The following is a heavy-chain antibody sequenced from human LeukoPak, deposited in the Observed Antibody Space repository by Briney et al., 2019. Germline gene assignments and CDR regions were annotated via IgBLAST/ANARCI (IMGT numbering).Heavy chain of an antibody. CDR2: ISWNSGSI. D-gene: IGHD1-20*01. J-gene: IGHJ4*02. CDR3: AKGSITGTPGSFDY. Sequence: GGSLRLSCAASGFTFDDYAMHWVRQAPGKGLEWVSGISWNSGSIGYADSVKGRFTISRDNAKNSLYLQMNSLRAEDTVLYYCAKGSITGTPGSFDYWGQGTLVTVSS. CDR1: GFTFDDYA. V-gene: IGHV3-9*01.